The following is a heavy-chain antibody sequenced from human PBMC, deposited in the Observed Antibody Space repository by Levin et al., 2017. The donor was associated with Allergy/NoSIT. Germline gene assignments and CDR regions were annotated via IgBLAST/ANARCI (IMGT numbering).Heavy chain of an antibody. CDR3: ARGGRYGAGTPER. Sequence: GGSLRLSCAASGFTFSDYWMSWVRQAPGKGLEWVANIKQDGRDKYYVDSVRGRFTVSRDNAENSLYLQMNSLRADDTAVYYCARGGRYGAGTPERWGQGTLVTVSS. V-gene: IGHV3-7*01. D-gene: IGHD3-10*01. CDR1: GFTFSDYW. J-gene: IGHJ4*02. CDR2: IKQDGRDK.